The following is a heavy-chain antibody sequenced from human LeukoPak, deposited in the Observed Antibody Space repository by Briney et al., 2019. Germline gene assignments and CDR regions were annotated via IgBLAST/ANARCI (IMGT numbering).Heavy chain of an antibody. CDR1: GYSFTSYW. CDR2: IYSGDSDT. CDR3: AIGYSSGWTSPYYYGMDV. Sequence: GESLKISFKGSGYSFTSYWIGWVRPMPGKGLGWMGIIYSGDSDTRYSPSFQGQVTISADKSNSTAYLQWSSLKASDTAMYYCAIGYSSGWTSPYYYGMDVWGQGTTVTVSS. J-gene: IGHJ6*02. V-gene: IGHV5-51*01. D-gene: IGHD6-19*01.